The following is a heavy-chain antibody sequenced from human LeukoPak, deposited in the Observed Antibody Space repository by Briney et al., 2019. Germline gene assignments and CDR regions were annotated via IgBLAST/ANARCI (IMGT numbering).Heavy chain of an antibody. J-gene: IGHJ5*02. CDR2: ISSSGSTI. CDR1: GFTFGDYY. Sequence: GGSLRLSCAASGFTFGDYYMSWIRQAPGKGLEWVSYISSSGSTIYYADSVKGRFTISRDNAKNSMYLQMNSLRAEDTAVYYCARGPRYYDFWSGYRFDPWGQGTLVTVSS. CDR3: ARGPRYYDFWSGYRFDP. D-gene: IGHD3-3*01. V-gene: IGHV3-11*04.